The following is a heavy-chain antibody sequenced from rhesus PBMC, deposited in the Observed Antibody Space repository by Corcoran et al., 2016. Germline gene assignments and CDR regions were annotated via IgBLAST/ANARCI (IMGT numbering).Heavy chain of an antibody. V-gene: IGHV4-169*02. CDR2: IYGSGSST. D-gene: IGHD1-26*01. J-gene: IGHJ4*01. CDR3: ASAGNWNYGGFDY. CDR1: GGSISSSY. Sequence: QLQLQESGPGLVKPSETLSVTCAVSGGSISSSYWSWIRQAPGKGLEWIRYIYGSGSSTNYNPSLNSPVTLSVDTSKNQLSLKLSSVTAADTAVYYCASAGNWNYGGFDYWGQGVLVTVSS.